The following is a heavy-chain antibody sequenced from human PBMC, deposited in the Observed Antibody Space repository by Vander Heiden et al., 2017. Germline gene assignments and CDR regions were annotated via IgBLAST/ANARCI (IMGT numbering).Heavy chain of an antibody. Sequence: QLQVQESGPGLVKPSETLSLTCTVSIGSISGRSYYWAWIRKPPGKGLEWIGSIYYSGNTYYNPSLKSRVTISVDTSKNQFSLKLDSVSAADTAVYYCARPYDTRRIDAFDSWDQGTMVTVSS. CDR3: ARPYDTRRIDAFDS. V-gene: IGHV4-39*01. CDR2: IYYSGNT. CDR1: IGSISGRSYY. J-gene: IGHJ3*02. D-gene: IGHD3-22*01.